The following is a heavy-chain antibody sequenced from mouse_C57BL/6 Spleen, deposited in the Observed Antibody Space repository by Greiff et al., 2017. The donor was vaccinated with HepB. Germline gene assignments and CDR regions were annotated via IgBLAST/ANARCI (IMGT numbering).Heavy chain of an antibody. V-gene: IGHV1-82*01. Sequence: QVQLQQSGPELVKPGASVKISCKASGYAFSSSWMNWVKQRPGKGLEWIGRIYPGDGDTNYNGTFKGKATLTADKSSSTAYMQLSSLTSEDSAVYFCARRGGDYWGQGTTLTVSS. J-gene: IGHJ2*01. CDR3: ARRGGDY. CDR2: IYPGDGDT. CDR1: GYAFSSSW.